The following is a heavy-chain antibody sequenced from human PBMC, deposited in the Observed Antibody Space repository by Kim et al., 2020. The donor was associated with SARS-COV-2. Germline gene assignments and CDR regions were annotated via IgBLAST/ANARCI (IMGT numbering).Heavy chain of an antibody. Sequence: SETLSLTCTVSGGSISSYYWSWIRQPAGKGLEWIGRIYTSGSTNYNPSLKSRVTMSVDTSKNQFSLKLSSVTAADTAVYYCARDQLLWFGELSAFDIWGQGTMVTVSS. CDR2: IYTSGST. CDR3: ARDQLLWFGELSAFDI. V-gene: IGHV4-4*07. J-gene: IGHJ3*02. D-gene: IGHD3-10*01. CDR1: GGSISSYY.